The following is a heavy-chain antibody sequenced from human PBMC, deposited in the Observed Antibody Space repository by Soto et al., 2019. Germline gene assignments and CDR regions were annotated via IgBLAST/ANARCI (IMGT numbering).Heavy chain of an antibody. D-gene: IGHD6-13*01. Sequence: GGSLRLSCAASGFTFSSYGMHWVRQAPGKGLEWVAVIWYDGSNKYYAYSVKGRFTISRDNSKNTLYLQMNSLRAEDTAVYYCARDPIAAAGTGYFDYWGQGTLVTVSS. J-gene: IGHJ4*02. V-gene: IGHV3-33*01. CDR3: ARDPIAAAGTGYFDY. CDR1: GFTFSSYG. CDR2: IWYDGSNK.